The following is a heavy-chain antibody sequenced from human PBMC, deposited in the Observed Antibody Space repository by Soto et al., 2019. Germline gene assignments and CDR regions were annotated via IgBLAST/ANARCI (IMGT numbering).Heavy chain of an antibody. V-gene: IGHV2-5*02. CDR1: GFALSTSGVG. CDR3: AHRPRDSGSGSYPLFDF. Sequence: QITLKESGPTLMKPTQTLTLTCTFSGFALSTSGVGVGWIRQPPGKALEWLALFYWDDDKRYRPSLKSRLTISKGTSKNRVVLTMTNMDPADTATYYCAHRPRDSGSGSYPLFDFWGQGTLVTVSS. D-gene: IGHD3-10*01. CDR2: FYWDDDK. J-gene: IGHJ4*02.